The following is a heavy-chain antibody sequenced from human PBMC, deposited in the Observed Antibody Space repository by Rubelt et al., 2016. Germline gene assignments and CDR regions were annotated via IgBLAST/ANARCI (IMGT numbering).Heavy chain of an antibody. D-gene: IGHD3-22*01. V-gene: IGHV1-46*01. CDR1: GYNFTSYY. J-gene: IGHJ4*02. CDR3: ARANSGSGYFGIDY. Sequence: QVQLVQSGAEVKKPGASVKVSCKASGYNFTSYYMHWVRQAPGQGIEWMGILNPSGGSTGYAQKFQGRITMTRDTSTSTVYMELSSLRSEDTAVYYCARANSGSGYFGIDYWGQGTLVTVSS. CDR2: LNPSGGST.